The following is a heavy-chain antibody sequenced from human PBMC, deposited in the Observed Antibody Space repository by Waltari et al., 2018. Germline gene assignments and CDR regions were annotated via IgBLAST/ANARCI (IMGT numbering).Heavy chain of an antibody. CDR2: CDPESGET. CDR3: RLVGRNIVLAGAAPSYYSYMDV. V-gene: IGHV1-24*01. J-gene: IGHJ6*03. D-gene: IGHD1-26*01. Sequence: QVQVVQSGAEVMKPGASVKVSCKVSKYTLSGLSIHWVRQLPAKGLEWIGRCDPESGETTPARKFLGRVTMTEDTSTDTAYMVLRSLRSEDTAVYYCRLVGRNIVLAGAAPSYYSYMDVWGRGTSVTVSS. CDR1: KYTLSGLS.